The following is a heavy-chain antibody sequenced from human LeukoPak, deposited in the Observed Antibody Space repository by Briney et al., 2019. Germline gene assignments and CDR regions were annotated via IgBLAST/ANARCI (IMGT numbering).Heavy chain of an antibody. CDR2: INPNSGGT. J-gene: IGHJ4*02. CDR1: GYTFTGYY. D-gene: IGHD2-2*01. V-gene: IGHV1-2*02. CDR3: ARDPLPPAIGVVPAPVF. Sequence: GASVKVSCKASGYTFTGYYMHWVRQAPGQGLEWMGWINPNSGGTNYAQKFQGRVTMTRDTSISTAYMELSRLRSDDTAVYYCARDPLPPAIGVVPAPVFWGQGTLVTVSS.